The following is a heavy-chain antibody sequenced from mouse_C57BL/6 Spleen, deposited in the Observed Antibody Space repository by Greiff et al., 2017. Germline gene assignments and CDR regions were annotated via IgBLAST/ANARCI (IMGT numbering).Heavy chain of an antibody. CDR1: GFTFSSYA. J-gene: IGHJ4*01. Sequence: DVKLVESGGGLVKPGGSLKLSCAASGFTFSSYAMSWVRQTPEKRLEWVATISDGGSYTYYPDNVKGRFTISRDNAKNNLYLQMSHLKSEDTAMYYCARDPYGKGAMDYWGQGTSVTVSS. D-gene: IGHD2-1*01. V-gene: IGHV5-4*01. CDR3: ARDPYGKGAMDY. CDR2: ISDGGSYT.